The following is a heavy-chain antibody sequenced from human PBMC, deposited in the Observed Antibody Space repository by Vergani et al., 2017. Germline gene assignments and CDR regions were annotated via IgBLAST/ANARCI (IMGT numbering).Heavy chain of an antibody. V-gene: IGHV4-39*01. CDR2: IYYSGST. CDR3: AGLYGARIAVAGTRDDAFDI. Sequence: QLQLQESGPGLVKPSETLSLTCTVSGGSISSSSYYWGWIRQPXGKGLEWIGSIYYSGSTYDNPSLKSRVTISVDTAKNQFSLKLSTVTAADTAVYYCAGLYGARIAVAGTRDDAFDIWGQGTMVTVSS. CDR1: GGSISSSSYY. J-gene: IGHJ3*02. D-gene: IGHD6-19*01.